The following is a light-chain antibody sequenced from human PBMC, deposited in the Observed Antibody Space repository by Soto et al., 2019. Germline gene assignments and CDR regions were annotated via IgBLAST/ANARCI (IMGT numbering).Light chain of an antibody. CDR1: QSVSSSY. CDR2: GAS. Sequence: EIVLTQSPGTLSLSPGERATLSCRASQSVSSSYLAWYQQKPGQAPRLLIYGASSRATGIPDRFSGSGSGTHFTLTISRLEPEDCAVYYCQQYGSSPPWTFGQGTKVDIK. J-gene: IGKJ1*01. V-gene: IGKV3-20*01. CDR3: QQYGSSPPWT.